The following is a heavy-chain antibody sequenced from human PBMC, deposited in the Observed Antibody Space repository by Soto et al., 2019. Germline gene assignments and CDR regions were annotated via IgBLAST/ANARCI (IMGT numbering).Heavy chain of an antibody. D-gene: IGHD3-10*01. V-gene: IGHV1-69*13. CDR3: ARDRVSSDYYAYYYYYGMDV. J-gene: IGHJ6*02. CDR1: GGTFSSYA. Sequence: PVKVSCKASGGTFSSYAISWVRQSSGQGLEWMGGIIPIFGTANYAQKFQGRVTITADESTSTAYMELSSLRSEDTAVYYCARDRVSSDYYAYYYYYGMDVWGQGTTVTVSS. CDR2: IIPIFGTA.